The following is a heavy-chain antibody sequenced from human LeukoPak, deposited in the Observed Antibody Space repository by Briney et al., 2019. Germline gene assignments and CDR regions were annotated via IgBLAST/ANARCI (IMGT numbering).Heavy chain of an antibody. CDR2: ISSSSSYI. J-gene: IGHJ4*02. D-gene: IGHD6-19*01. CDR3: ARPIAVAGNGWVY. Sequence: NPGGSLRLSCAASGFTFSSYSMNWVRQAPGKGLEWVSSISSSSSYIYYADSVKGRFTISRDNAKNSLYLQMNSLRAEDTAVYYCARPIAVAGNGWVYWGQGTLVTVSS. V-gene: IGHV3-21*01. CDR1: GFTFSSYS.